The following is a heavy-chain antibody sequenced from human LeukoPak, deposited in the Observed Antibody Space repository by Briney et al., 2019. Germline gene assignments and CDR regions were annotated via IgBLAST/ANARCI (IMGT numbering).Heavy chain of an antibody. CDR2: INHSGST. CDR1: GGSFSGYY. V-gene: IGHV4-34*01. Sequence: SETLSLTCAVYGGSFSGYYWSWIGQPPGKGLEGMGEINHSGSTNYNPSLKSRVTISVDTSKNQFSLKLSSVTAADTAVYYCARDVIAAAAPDYWGQGTLVTVSS. D-gene: IGHD6-13*01. J-gene: IGHJ4*02. CDR3: ARDVIAAAAPDY.